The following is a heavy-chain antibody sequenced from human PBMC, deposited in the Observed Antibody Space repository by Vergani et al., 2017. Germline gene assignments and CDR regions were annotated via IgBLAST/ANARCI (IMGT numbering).Heavy chain of an antibody. J-gene: IGHJ3*02. V-gene: IGHV1-69*13. D-gene: IGHD3-10*01. Sequence: QVQLVQSGAEVKKPGSSVKVSCKASGGTFSSYGISWVRQAPGQGLDWMGRIISIFGIANYAQKFQGRVTTTADESTSTAYIGLSSLRSEDTSGYYCARSVLGRDSFEIWGQGTMVIVSS. CDR1: GGTFSSYG. CDR2: IISIFGIA. CDR3: ARSVLGRDSFEI.